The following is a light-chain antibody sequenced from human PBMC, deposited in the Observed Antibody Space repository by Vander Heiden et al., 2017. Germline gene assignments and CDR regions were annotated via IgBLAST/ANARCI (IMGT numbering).Light chain of an antibody. CDR1: SANIGAGYD. CDR3: QSYDDSLSAWV. Sequence: QSVLTPPPSVSGAPGPRVTIPCTGSSANIGAGYDVHWYQQLPGTAPKLLIYGNSNRPSGVPDRFSGSKSGTSASLAITGLQAEDEADYYCQSYDDSLSAWVFGGGTKLTAL. V-gene: IGLV1-40*01. CDR2: GNS. J-gene: IGLJ3*02.